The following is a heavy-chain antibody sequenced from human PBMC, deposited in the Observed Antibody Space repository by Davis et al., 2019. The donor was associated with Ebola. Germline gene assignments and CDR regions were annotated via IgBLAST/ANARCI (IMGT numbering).Heavy chain of an antibody. CDR3: ARWNDMRRMDV. CDR2: IWYDGSDK. D-gene: IGHD1-1*01. J-gene: IGHJ6*04. CDR1: GFTFSSHG. V-gene: IGHV3-33*01. Sequence: PGGSLRLSCVASGFTFSSHGMHWVRQAPGEGLEWVAVIWYDGSDKYYADSVKGRFTISRDNSKNTLYLEMNSLRAEDTAIYYCARWNDMRRMDVWGKGTTVTVSS.